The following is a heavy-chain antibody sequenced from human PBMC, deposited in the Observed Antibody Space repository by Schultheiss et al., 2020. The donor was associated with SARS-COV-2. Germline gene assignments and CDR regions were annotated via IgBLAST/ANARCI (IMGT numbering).Heavy chain of an antibody. D-gene: IGHD4-23*01. Sequence: GGSLRLSCAASGFSFSSYNMNWVRQAPGKGLEWLSSISTSSLYIYYADSVKGRFTISRDNAKNSLYLQMNSLGADDTAVYYCARDLGNLNPSYYYDYWGQGTLVTVSS. J-gene: IGHJ4*02. CDR3: ARDLGNLNPSYYYDY. CDR1: GFSFSSYN. CDR2: ISTSSLYI. V-gene: IGHV3-21*01.